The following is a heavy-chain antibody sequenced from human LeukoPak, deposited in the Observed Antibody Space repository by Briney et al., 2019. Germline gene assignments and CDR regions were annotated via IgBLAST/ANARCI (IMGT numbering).Heavy chain of an antibody. Sequence: SETLSLTCTVSGYSISSGYYWGWIRQPPGKGLEWIGSIYHSGSTYYNPSLKSRVTISVDTSKNQFSLKLSSVTAADTAVYYCARASLSLVGVTGYFGYWGQGTLVTVSS. D-gene: IGHD1-26*01. CDR1: GYSISSGYY. CDR3: ARASLSLVGVTGYFGY. V-gene: IGHV4-38-2*02. J-gene: IGHJ4*02. CDR2: IYHSGST.